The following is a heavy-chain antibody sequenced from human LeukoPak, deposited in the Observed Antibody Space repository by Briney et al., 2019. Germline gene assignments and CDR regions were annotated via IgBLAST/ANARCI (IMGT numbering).Heavy chain of an antibody. Sequence: ASVKVSCKASGYTFTSYGTSWVRQAPGQGLEWMGWISAYNGNTNYAQKLQGRVTMTTDTSTSTAYMELRSLRSDDTAVYYCAREGYCSGGSCYSPVEFDPWGQGTLVTVSS. V-gene: IGHV1-18*01. CDR2: ISAYNGNT. CDR3: AREGYCSGGSCYSPVEFDP. J-gene: IGHJ5*02. D-gene: IGHD2-15*01. CDR1: GYTFTSYG.